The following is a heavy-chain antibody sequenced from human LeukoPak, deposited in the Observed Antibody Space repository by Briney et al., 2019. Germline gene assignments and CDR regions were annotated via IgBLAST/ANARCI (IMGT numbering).Heavy chain of an antibody. Sequence: SETLSLTCTVSGGSISSGDYYWSWIRQPPGKGLEWIGYIYYSGSTYYNPSLKSRVTTSVDTSKNQFSLKLSSVTAADTAVYYCARADDYTIFDYWGQGTLVTVSS. CDR2: IYYSGST. CDR3: ARADDYTIFDY. J-gene: IGHJ4*02. CDR1: GGSISSGDYY. D-gene: IGHD4-11*01. V-gene: IGHV4-30-4*01.